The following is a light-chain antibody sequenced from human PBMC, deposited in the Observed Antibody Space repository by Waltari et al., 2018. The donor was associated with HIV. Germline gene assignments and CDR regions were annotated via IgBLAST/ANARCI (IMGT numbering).Light chain of an antibody. Sequence: QSALTQPRYVSESPGQSVTISCTGTSRDVGGYHYVSWYQQHPGKAPKLMIYEVSKRPSGVPDRFSGAKSGNTASPTISGLQAEDESDYYCCSYAGSYSFRVFGGGTKLTVL. J-gene: IGLJ3*02. CDR2: EVS. CDR3: CSYAGSYSFRV. CDR1: SRDVGGYHY. V-gene: IGLV2-11*01.